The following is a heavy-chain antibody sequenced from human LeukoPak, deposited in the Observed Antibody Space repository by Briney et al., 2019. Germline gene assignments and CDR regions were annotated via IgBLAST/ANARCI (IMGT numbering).Heavy chain of an antibody. J-gene: IGHJ4*02. D-gene: IGHD1-26*01. Sequence: GGSLRLSCAASGFTFSNAWMSWVRQVPGKGLEWVGRIKSKTDGGTTDYAAPVKGRFTISRDDSKNTLYLQMNSLKTEDTAVYYCTTGIVGATLDYWGQGTLVTVSS. V-gene: IGHV3-15*01. CDR1: GFTFSNAW. CDR2: IKSKTDGGTT. CDR3: TTGIVGATLDY.